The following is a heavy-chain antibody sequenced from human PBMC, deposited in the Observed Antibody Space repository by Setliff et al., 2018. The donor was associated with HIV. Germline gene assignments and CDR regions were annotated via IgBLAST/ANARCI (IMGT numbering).Heavy chain of an antibody. CDR2: ISPYDAAR. D-gene: IGHD1-1*01. CDR3: ARQLYNSLDF. V-gene: IGHV1-2*02. J-gene: IGHJ4*02. CDR1: GYTFTNNF. Sequence: ASVKVSCKASGYTFTNNFIHWVRQAPGQGLERMGWISPYDAARKISQKFRGRVSLTTDTSINTAYMELGGLHSDDTAVYYCARQLYNSLDFWGQGALVTVSS.